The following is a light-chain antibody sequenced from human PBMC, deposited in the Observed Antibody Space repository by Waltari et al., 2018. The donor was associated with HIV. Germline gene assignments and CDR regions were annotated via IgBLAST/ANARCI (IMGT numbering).Light chain of an antibody. Sequence: QSVLTQPPSAPGTPGQRVTIPCSGSSSNIGSNIVNWSQQLPGRAPKLLIYTDNQRASGVPDRFSGSKSGTSASLAISGLQSEDEADYYCATWDDSLNGLNWVFGGGTKLTVL. CDR3: ATWDDSLNGLNWV. V-gene: IGLV1-44*01. CDR2: TDN. CDR1: SSNIGSNI. J-gene: IGLJ3*02.